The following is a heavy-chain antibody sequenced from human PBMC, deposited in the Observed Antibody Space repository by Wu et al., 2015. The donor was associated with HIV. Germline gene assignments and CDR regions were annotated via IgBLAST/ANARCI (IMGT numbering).Heavy chain of an antibody. Sequence: QVQLVQSGAEVKKPGSSVKVSCKGSGGTFSSYAISWVRQAPGQGLEWMGGIIPMFGSVNYAQKFQGRVTITMDESTITAYMDLSSLTSEDTAVYYCSRSYGGNHYDRSGYLDDWGQGTLVTVSS. D-gene: IGHD3-22*01. CDR1: GGTFSSYA. CDR3: SRSYGGNHYDRSGYLDD. J-gene: IGHJ4*02. CDR2: IIPMFGSV. V-gene: IGHV1-69*05.